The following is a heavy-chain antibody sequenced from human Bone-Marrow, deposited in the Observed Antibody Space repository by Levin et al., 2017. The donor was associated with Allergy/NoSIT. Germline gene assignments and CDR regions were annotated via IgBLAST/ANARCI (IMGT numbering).Heavy chain of an antibody. J-gene: IGHJ4*02. Sequence: HGESLKISCKASGYTFTRNYMHWVRQAPGQGLEWMGIINPSGDSATYAQKFQGRVTMTRDTSTTTVYMELSRLRSEDTAVYYCARGAYYESSGFYSNLDYWGQGTLVTVSS. D-gene: IGHD3-22*01. CDR1: GYTFTRNY. V-gene: IGHV1-46*01. CDR3: ARGAYYESSGFYSNLDY. CDR2: INPSGDSA.